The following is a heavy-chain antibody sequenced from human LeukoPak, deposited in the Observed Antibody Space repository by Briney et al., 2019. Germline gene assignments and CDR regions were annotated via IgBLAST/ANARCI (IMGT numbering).Heavy chain of an antibody. Sequence: GGSLRLSCAASGFSFSNYWMSWVRQAPGKGLEWVANIKEDGSEKNYVDSVKGRFTISRDNANNSLCLQMNSLRAEDTAVYYCARAGYSRDWYFSQDCWGQGTLVTVSS. CDR2: IKEDGSEK. CDR1: GFSFSNYW. J-gene: IGHJ4*02. CDR3: ARAGYSRDWYFSQDC. D-gene: IGHD6-19*01. V-gene: IGHV3-7*04.